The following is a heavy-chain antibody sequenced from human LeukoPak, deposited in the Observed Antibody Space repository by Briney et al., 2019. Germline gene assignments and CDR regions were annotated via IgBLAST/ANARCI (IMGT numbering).Heavy chain of an antibody. CDR2: INSDGTST. CDR1: GFTFSSIW. J-gene: IGHJ4*02. CDR3: AGNSRTDFDY. Sequence: PGGSLGLSCAASGFTFSSIWMHWVRRGPGKGLVWVSRINSDGTSTIYADSVKGRFTISRDNAKNTLFLQMDSLRAEDTAVYYCAGNSRTDFDYWGQGTLVTVSS. D-gene: IGHD3/OR15-3a*01. V-gene: IGHV3-74*01.